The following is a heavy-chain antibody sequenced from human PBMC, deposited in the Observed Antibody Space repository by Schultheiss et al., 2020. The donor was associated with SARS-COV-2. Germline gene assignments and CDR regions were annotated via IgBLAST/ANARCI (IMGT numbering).Heavy chain of an antibody. CDR1: GFTFSSYA. CDR2: ISYDGSNK. J-gene: IGHJ4*02. Sequence: GGSLRLSCAASGFTFSSYAMHWVRQAPGKGLEWVAVISYDGSNKYYADSVKGRFTISRDNSKNTLYLQMNSLRAEDTAVYYCAKHGEIDYWGQGTLVTVSS. V-gene: IGHV3-30*04. CDR3: AKHGEIDY. D-gene: IGHD4-17*01.